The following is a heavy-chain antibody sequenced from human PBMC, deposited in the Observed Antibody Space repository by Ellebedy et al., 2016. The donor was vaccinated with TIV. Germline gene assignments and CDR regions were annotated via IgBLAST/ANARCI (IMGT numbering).Heavy chain of an antibody. CDR3: ARDGPVLLWFGEDYQYYHAMDV. Sequence: GESLKISCTVPGFTFSDYIINWVRHAPGKGLELISSISTGSYYAYYADSVKGRFTISRDNAKDSLYLQMNSLRAEDTAVYYCARDGPVLLWFGEDYQYYHAMDVWGRGTTGTVSS. CDR1: GFTFSDYI. V-gene: IGHV3-21*01. J-gene: IGHJ6*02. D-gene: IGHD3-10*01. CDR2: ISTGSYYA.